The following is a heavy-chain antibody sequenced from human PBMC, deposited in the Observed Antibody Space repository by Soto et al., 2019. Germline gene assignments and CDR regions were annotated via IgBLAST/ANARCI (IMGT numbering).Heavy chain of an antibody. D-gene: IGHD5-12*01. V-gene: IGHV4-59*01. CDR1: GGSISSYY. Sequence: PSETLSLTCTVSGGSISSYYWSWIRQPPGKGLEWIGYIYYSGSTNYNPSLKSRVTISVDTSKNQFSLKLSSVTAADTAVYYCARAVYHGLEMATKLPENLFDYWGQGTLVTVSS. CDR2: IYYSGST. CDR3: ARAVYHGLEMATKLPENLFDY. J-gene: IGHJ4*02.